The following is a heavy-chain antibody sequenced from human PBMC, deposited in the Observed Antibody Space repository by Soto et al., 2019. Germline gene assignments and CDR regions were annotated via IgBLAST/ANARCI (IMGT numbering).Heavy chain of an antibody. CDR2: INHSGST. J-gene: IGHJ5*02. V-gene: IGHV4-34*01. D-gene: IGHD3-3*01. CDR1: GGSFSGYY. Sequence: PSETLSLTCAVYGGSFSGYYWSWIRQPPGKGLEWIGEINHSGSTNYNPSLKSRVTISVDTSKNQFSLKLSSVTAADTAVYYCARVDYYYDFWSGYRYWFDPWGQGTLVTVSS. CDR3: ARVDYYYDFWSGYRYWFDP.